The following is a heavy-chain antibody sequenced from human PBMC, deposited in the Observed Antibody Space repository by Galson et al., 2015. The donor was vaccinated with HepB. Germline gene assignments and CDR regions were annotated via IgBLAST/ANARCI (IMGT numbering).Heavy chain of an antibody. Sequence: SLRLSCAASGFTFSSYSMNWVRQAPGKGLEWISYISSTSSTIYYADSVKGRFTISRDNAKNSLYLQMNSLRAEDTAVYYCARHGKQWLVGWFDPWGQGTLVTVSS. CDR2: ISSTSSTI. CDR3: ARHGKQWLVGWFDP. CDR1: GFTFSSYS. V-gene: IGHV3-48*01. D-gene: IGHD6-19*01. J-gene: IGHJ5*02.